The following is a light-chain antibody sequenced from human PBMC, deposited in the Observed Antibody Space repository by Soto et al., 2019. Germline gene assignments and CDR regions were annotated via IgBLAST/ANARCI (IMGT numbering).Light chain of an antibody. CDR2: GAS. V-gene: IGKV3-20*01. J-gene: IGKJ1*01. Sequence: EIVFTQSPGTLSLSPGERATLSCRASQSVSSSYLAWYQQKPGQAPRLLIYGASSRATGIPDRFSGSGSGTDFTLTISRLEPEDFAVYYCQQYGSSPTWTFGQGTRWIS. CDR3: QQYGSSPTWT. CDR1: QSVSSSY.